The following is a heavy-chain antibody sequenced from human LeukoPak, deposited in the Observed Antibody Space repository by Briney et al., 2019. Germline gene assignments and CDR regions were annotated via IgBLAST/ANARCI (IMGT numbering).Heavy chain of an antibody. J-gene: IGHJ3*02. CDR3: ARDFLRSVPGPYVDVCDI. CDR2: ISTYDDGR. D-gene: IGHD3-10*02. V-gene: IGHV1-18*01. Sequence: GASVKVSCRGSGYTFTRYGISWVRQAPGDGLEWMGWISTYDDGRSNAQKFQGRVTLTTDISTNTAYMELTSLRSDDTAMYYCARDFLRSVPGPYVDVCDIWGQGTLVTVSS. CDR1: GYTFTRYG.